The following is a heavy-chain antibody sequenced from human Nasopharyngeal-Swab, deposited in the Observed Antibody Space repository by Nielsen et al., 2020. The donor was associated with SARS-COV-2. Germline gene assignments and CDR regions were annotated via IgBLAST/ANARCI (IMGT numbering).Heavy chain of an antibody. Sequence: SETLSLTCAVYGGSFSGYYWSWIRQHPGKGLEWIGEVNHSGSTHYNPSLKSRVTISVDTSNNQFSLKLSSVTAADTALYYCARAGDLTAYYSYYMDVWGNGTTVTVSS. V-gene: IGHV4-34*01. CDR3: ARAGDLTAYYSYYMDV. CDR1: GGSFSGYY. J-gene: IGHJ6*03. CDR2: VNHSGST. D-gene: IGHD2-21*02.